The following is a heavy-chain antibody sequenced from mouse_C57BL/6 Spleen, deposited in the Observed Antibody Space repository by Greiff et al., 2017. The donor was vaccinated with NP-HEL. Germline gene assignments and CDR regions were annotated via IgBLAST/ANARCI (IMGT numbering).Heavy chain of an antibody. CDR3: ARDLLDY. V-gene: IGHV3-6*01. CDR2: ISYDGSN. J-gene: IGHJ2*01. Sequence: VQLQQSGPGLVKPSQSLSLTCSVTGYSITSGYYWNWIRQFPGNKLEWMGYISYDGSNNYNPSLKNRISITRDTSKNQFFLKLNSVTTEDTATYYCARDLLDYWGQGTTLTVSS. CDR1: GYSITSGYY.